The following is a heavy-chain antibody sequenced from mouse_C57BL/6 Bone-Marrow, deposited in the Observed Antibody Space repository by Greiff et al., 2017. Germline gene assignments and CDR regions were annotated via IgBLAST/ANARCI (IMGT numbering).Heavy chain of an antibody. CDR1: GYTFTSYW. V-gene: IGHV1-55*01. Sequence: QDQLQQSGAELVKPGASVKMSCKASGYTFTSYWITWVKQRPGQGLEWIGDIYPGSGSTNYNEKFKSKATLTVDTSSSTAYMQLSSLTSEDSAVYYCVITTVDPLDYWGQGTTLTVSA. D-gene: IGHD1-1*01. CDR3: VITTVDPLDY. J-gene: IGHJ2*01. CDR2: IYPGSGST.